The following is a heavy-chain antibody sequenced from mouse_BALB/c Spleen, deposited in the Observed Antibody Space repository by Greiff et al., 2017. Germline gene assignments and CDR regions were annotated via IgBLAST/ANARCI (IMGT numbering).Heavy chain of an antibody. Sequence: QVHVKQSGAELVRPGTSVKISCKASGYTFTNYWLGWVKQRPGHGLEWIGDIYPGGGYTNYNEKFKGKATLTADTSSSTAYMQLSSLTSEDSAVYFCARNWDYAMDYWGQGTSVTVSS. V-gene: IGHV1-63*02. CDR3: ARNWDYAMDY. CDR1: GYTFTNYW. J-gene: IGHJ4*01. CDR2: IYPGGGYT. D-gene: IGHD4-1*01.